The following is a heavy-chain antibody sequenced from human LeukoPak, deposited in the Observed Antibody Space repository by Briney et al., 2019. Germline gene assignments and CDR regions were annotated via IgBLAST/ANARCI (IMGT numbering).Heavy chain of an antibody. CDR3: AKALWFGELSRFDP. CDR1: VFTFNSYA. CDR2: ISNSGGST. J-gene: IGHJ5*02. D-gene: IGHD3-10*01. Sequence: NPGGPLRLSCAPSVFTFNSYAMSWVPEAPGKGLEGVSAISNSGGSTYYGNCVKGRFNLPRHNSKNTLYLQMNSLRAEVTAVYYCAKALWFGELSRFDPWGQGTLVTVSS. V-gene: IGHV3-23*01.